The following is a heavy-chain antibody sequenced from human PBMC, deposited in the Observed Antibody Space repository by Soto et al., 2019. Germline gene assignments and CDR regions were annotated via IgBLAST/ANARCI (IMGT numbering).Heavy chain of an antibody. CDR2: INPSGGST. Sequence: ASVKVSCKASGYTFTSYYMHWVRQAPGQGLEWMGIINPSGGSTSYAQKFQGRVTMTRDTSTSTVYMELSSLRSEDTAVYYCARDGIRDDYKLLQKYYFDYWGQGTLVTVSS. CDR3: ARDGIRDDYKLLQKYYFDY. CDR1: GYTFTSYY. J-gene: IGHJ4*02. D-gene: IGHD2-2*01. V-gene: IGHV1-46*01.